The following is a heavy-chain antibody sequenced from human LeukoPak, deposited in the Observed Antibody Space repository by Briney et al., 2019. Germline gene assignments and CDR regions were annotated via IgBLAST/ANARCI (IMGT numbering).Heavy chain of an antibody. CDR1: GFTFSSYA. J-gene: IGHJ3*02. D-gene: IGHD1-26*01. V-gene: IGHV3-23*01. CDR3: ARDQTLVGATDAFDI. CDR2: ISGSGGST. Sequence: PGGSLRLSCAASGFTFSSYAMSWVRQAPGKGLEWVSAISGSGGSTYYADSVKGRFTISRDNSKNTLYLQMNSLRAEDTAVYYCARDQTLVGATDAFDIWGQGTMVTVSS.